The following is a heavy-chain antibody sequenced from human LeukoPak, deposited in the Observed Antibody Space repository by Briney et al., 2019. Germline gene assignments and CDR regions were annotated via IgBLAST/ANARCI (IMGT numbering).Heavy chain of an antibody. J-gene: IGHJ6*02. D-gene: IGHD3-10*01. CDR2: IYYSGST. CDR1: GGSISSYY. V-gene: IGHV4-59*08. Sequence: PSETLSLTCTVSGGSISSYYWSWIRQPPGKGLEWIGYIYYSGSTNYNPSLKSRVTISVGTSKNQFSLKLSSVTAADTAVYYCARVLAGIMVRGWVGMDAWGQGTTVTVSS. CDR3: ARVLAGIMVRGWVGMDA.